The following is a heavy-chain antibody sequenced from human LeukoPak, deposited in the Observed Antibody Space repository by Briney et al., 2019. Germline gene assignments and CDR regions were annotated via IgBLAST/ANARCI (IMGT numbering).Heavy chain of an antibody. CDR1: GGSFSGYY. CDR3: ARGKKGDYYYYYMDV. Sequence: SETLSLTCAVYGGSFSGYYWSWIRQPPGKGLEWIGEINHSGSTNYNPSLKSRVTISVDTSKNQFSLKLSSVTAADTAVYYCARGKKGDYYYYYMDVWGKGTTVTVSS. D-gene: IGHD3-16*01. V-gene: IGHV4-34*01. J-gene: IGHJ6*03. CDR2: INHSGST.